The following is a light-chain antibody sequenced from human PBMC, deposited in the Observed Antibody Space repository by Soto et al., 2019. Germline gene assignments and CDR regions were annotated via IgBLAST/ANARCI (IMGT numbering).Light chain of an antibody. CDR3: QTWGSGIHVV. CDR2: LNSYGSH. J-gene: IGLJ2*01. CDR1: SGHSSYA. V-gene: IGLV4-69*01. Sequence: QPVLTQSPSASASLGASVKLTCTLSSGHSSYAIAWHQQQPEKGPRYLMKLNSYGSHSKGDGIPDRFSGSSSGAERYLTISSLQSEDEADYDCQTWGSGIHVVFGGGTKLTVL.